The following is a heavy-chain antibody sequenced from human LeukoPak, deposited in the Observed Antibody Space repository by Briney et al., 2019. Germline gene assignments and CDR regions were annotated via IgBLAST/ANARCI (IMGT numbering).Heavy chain of an antibody. CDR3: ARKGWFGESYDREFDY. J-gene: IGHJ4*02. CDR2: IIPIFGTA. Sequence: PVKVSCKASGGTFSSYAISWVRQAPGQGLEWMGGIIPIFGTANYAQKFQGRVTITTDESTSTAYMELSSLRSEDTAVYYCARKGWFGESYDREFDYWGQGTLVTVSS. V-gene: IGHV1-69*05. CDR1: GGTFSSYA. D-gene: IGHD3-10*01.